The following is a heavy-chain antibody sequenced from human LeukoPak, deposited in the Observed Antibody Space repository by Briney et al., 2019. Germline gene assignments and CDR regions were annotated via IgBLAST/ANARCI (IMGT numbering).Heavy chain of an antibody. CDR1: GYSINSGYY. CDR3: ARGRIVVVPAAIYSYYYYMDV. V-gene: IGHV4-38-2*01. J-gene: IGHJ6*03. Sequence: SETLSLTCAVSGYSINSGYYWGWIRQPPRKGLEWIGSIFHSGSTYYNPSLKSRVTISVDTSKNQFPLKLSSVTAADTAVYYCARGRIVVVPAAIYSYYYYMDVWGKGTTVTVSS. CDR2: IFHSGST. D-gene: IGHD2-2*01.